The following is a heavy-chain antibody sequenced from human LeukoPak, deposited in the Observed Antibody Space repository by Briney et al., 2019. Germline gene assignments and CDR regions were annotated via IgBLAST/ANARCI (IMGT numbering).Heavy chain of an antibody. Sequence: SQTLSLTCTVSGGSLSRGGDYWTWIRQPPGKGLEWIGYIYYSGNSNYNPSLKSRVTISVDTSKNQFSLKLSSVTAADTAVYYCAGLGASGNGYLSWFDPWGQGTLVTVSS. CDR3: AGLGASGNGYLSWFDP. V-gene: IGHV4-61*08. CDR2: IYYSGNS. CDR1: GGSLSRGGDY. J-gene: IGHJ5*02. D-gene: IGHD3-22*01.